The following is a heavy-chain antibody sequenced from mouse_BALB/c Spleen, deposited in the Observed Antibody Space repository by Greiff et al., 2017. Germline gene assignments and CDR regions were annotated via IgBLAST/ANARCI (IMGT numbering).Heavy chain of an antibody. CDR3: VRHIWYYYAMDY. Sequence: EVMLVESGGGLVQPKGSLKLSCAASGFTFNTYAMNWVRQAPGKGLEWVARIRSKSNNYATYYADSVKDRFTISRDDSQSMLYLQMNNLKTEDTAMYYCVRHIWYYYAMDYWGQGTSVTVSS. CDR1: GFTFNTYA. CDR2: IRSKSNNYAT. V-gene: IGHV10-1*02. J-gene: IGHJ4*01. D-gene: IGHD1-1*02.